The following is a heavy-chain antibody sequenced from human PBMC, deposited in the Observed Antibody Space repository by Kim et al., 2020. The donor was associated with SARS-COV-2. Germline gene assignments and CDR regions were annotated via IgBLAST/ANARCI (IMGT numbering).Heavy chain of an antibody. Sequence: GGSLRLSCAASGFTFSSYGMHWVRQAPGKGLEWVAVISYDGSNKYYADSVKGRFTISRDNSKNTLYLQMNSLRAEDTAVYYRAKELGVGVTMVRGVITPHYYYYGMDVWGQGTTVTVSS. J-gene: IGHJ6*02. CDR1: GFTFSSYG. D-gene: IGHD3-10*01. V-gene: IGHV3-30*18. CDR3: AKELGVGVTMVRGVITPHYYYYGMDV. CDR2: ISYDGSNK.